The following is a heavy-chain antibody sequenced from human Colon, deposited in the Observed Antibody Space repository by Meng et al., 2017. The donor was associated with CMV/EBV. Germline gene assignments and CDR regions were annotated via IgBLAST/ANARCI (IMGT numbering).Heavy chain of an antibody. CDR2: INPNSGGT. D-gene: IGHD1-26*01. V-gene: IGHV1-2*02. CDR1: GYTFTGYY. CDR3: ARVIVGATEPFDY. Sequence: ASVKVSCKASGYTFTGYYMHWVRQAPGQGLEWMGWINPNSGGTNYAQKFQGRVTMTRDTSISTAYMELSRLRSDDTAVYYCARVIVGATEPFDYWGQGTLVTVSS. J-gene: IGHJ4*02.